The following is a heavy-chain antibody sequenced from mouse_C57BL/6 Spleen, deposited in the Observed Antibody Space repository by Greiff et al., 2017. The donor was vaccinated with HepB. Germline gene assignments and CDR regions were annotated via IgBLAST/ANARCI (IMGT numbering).Heavy chain of an antibody. CDR3: ARLYDYDRAWFAY. J-gene: IGHJ3*01. V-gene: IGHV1-50*01. D-gene: IGHD2-4*01. Sequence: VQLQQPGAELVKPGASVKLSCKASGYTFTSYWMQWVKQRPGQGLEWIGEIDPSDSYTNYNQKFKGKATLTVDTSSSTAYMQLSSLTSEDSAVYYCARLYDYDRAWFAYWGQGTLVTVSA. CDR2: IDPSDSYT. CDR1: GYTFTSYW.